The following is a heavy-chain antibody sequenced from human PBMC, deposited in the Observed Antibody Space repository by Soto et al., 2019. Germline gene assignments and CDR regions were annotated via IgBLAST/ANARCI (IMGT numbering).Heavy chain of an antibody. Sequence: SVKVSCKASGYTFTDYHLYWVRQAPGQGLEWMGWINPNSGDTNYAEKVQGRFTMTRDTSISTAYMEMSRLRSDDTAVYYCARKLSGHCTNGVCFNWFDPWGQGTLVTVSS. CDR3: ARKLSGHCTNGVCFNWFDP. CDR2: INPNSGDT. CDR1: GYTFTDYH. V-gene: IGHV1-2*02. D-gene: IGHD2-8*01. J-gene: IGHJ5*02.